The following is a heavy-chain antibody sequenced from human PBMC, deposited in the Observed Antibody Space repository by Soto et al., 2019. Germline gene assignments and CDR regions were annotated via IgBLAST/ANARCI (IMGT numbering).Heavy chain of an antibody. CDR3: ARRIAAAGIRWFDP. Sequence: SETLSLTCAVSGGSISSGGYSWSWTRQPPGKGLEWIGYIYHSGSTYYNPSLKSRVTISVDRSKNQFSLKLSSVTAADTAVYYCARRIAAAGIRWFDPWGQGTLVTVSS. J-gene: IGHJ5*02. V-gene: IGHV4-30-2*01. D-gene: IGHD6-13*01. CDR1: GGSISSGGYS. CDR2: IYHSGST.